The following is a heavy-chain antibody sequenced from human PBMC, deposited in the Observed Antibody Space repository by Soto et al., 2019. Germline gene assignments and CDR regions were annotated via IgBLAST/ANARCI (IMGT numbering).Heavy chain of an antibody. V-gene: IGHV1-69*01. Sequence: QVQLVQSGAEVKKPGSSVKVSCKASGGTFSSYAISWVRQAPGQGLEWMGGIIPIFGTANYAQKFQGRVTMTADESTSTAYMELSSLRSEDTAVYYCAREEGYYDFWSGYSGRYYYYYGMDVWGQGTTVTVSS. J-gene: IGHJ6*02. CDR3: AREEGYYDFWSGYSGRYYYYYGMDV. CDR2: IIPIFGTA. D-gene: IGHD3-3*01. CDR1: GGTFSSYA.